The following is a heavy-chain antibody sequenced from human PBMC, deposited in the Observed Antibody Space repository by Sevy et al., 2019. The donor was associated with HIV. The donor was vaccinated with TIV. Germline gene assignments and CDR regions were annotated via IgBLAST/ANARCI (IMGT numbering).Heavy chain of an antibody. D-gene: IGHD3-16*02. J-gene: IGHJ3*02. CDR1: GFTFSSYA. Sequence: GGSLILSCAASGFTFSSYAMHWVRQAPGKGLEWVAVISYDGSNKYYADSVKGRFTISRDNSKNTLYLQMNSLRAEDTAVYYCARSRDVWGSYRNDAFDIWGQGTMVTVSS. V-gene: IGHV3-30-3*01. CDR3: ARSRDVWGSYRNDAFDI. CDR2: ISYDGSNK.